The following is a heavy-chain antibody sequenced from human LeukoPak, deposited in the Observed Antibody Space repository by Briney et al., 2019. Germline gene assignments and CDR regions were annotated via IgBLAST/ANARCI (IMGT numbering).Heavy chain of an antibody. CDR1: GFTFSSYS. CDR3: ARVNYGDIYYYYYYMDV. CDR2: ISSSSSDI. D-gene: IGHD4-17*01. J-gene: IGHJ6*03. V-gene: IGHV3-21*01. Sequence: PGGSLRLSCAASGFTFSSYSMNWVRQAPGKGLEWVSSISSSSSDIYYADSVKGRFTISRDNAKNSLYLQMNSLRAEDTAVYYCARVNYGDIYYYYYYMDVWGKGTTVTVSS.